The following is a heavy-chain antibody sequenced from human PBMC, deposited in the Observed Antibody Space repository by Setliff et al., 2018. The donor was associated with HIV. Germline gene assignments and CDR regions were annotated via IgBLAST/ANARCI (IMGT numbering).Heavy chain of an antibody. Sequence: SETLSLTCTVSGGIISSDSFFWSWIRQPAGKGLEWIGHISATGSTNYNPSLKSRVTISVDTPKNQFSLKLSSVTAADTAVYYCARAVNYWGLLSWFDPWGQGTLVTVSS. J-gene: IGHJ5*02. D-gene: IGHD7-27*01. V-gene: IGHV4-61*10. CDR2: ISATGST. CDR1: GGIISSDSFF. CDR3: ARAVNYWGLLSWFDP.